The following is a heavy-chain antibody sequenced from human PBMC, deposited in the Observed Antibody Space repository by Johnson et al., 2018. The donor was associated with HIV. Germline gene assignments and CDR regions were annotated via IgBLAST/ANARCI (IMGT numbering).Heavy chain of an antibody. D-gene: IGHD1-26*01. CDR2: ISSSGGTI. J-gene: IGHJ3*02. Sequence: QEKLVESGGGLVKPGGSLRLSCAASGFTFSDYYMTWIRQAPGKGLEWVSYISSSGGTIYYADSIKGRFTISRDNARNSLYLQMSSLRAEDTAVYYCARGIVGAEEGAFDIWGQGTLVTVST. CDR1: GFTFSDYY. V-gene: IGHV3-11*04. CDR3: ARGIVGAEEGAFDI.